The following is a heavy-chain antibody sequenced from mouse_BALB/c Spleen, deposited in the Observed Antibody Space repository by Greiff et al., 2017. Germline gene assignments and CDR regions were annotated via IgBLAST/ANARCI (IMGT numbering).Heavy chain of an antibody. CDR3: ARSSYYYGSSPYFDY. J-gene: IGHJ2*01. V-gene: IGHV2-9*02. D-gene: IGHD1-1*01. CDR2: IWAGGST. Sequence: VQLQESGPGLVAPSQSLSITCTVSGFSLTSYGVHWVRQPPGKGLEWLGVIWAGGSTNYNSALMSRLSISKDNSKSQVFLKMNSLQTDDTAMYYCARSSYYYGSSPYFDYWGQGTTLTVSS. CDR1: GFSLTSYG.